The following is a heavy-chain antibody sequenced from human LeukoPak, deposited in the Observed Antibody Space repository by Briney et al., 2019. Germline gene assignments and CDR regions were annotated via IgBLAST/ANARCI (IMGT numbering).Heavy chain of an antibody. J-gene: IGHJ4*02. CDR1: GFTFSNFG. CDR2: ISGSGGST. CDR3: AKDRENSGWRRRFDY. V-gene: IGHV3-23*01. Sequence: PGRSLRLSCAASGFTFSNFGMHWVRQAPGKGLEWVSGISGSGGSTYYADSEKGRFTISRDNSKNTLYLQMNSLRAEDTAVYYCAKDRENSGWRRRFDYWGQGTLVTVSS. D-gene: IGHD6-19*01.